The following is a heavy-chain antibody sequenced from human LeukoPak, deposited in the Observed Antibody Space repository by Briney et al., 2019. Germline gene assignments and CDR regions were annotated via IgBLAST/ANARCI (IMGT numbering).Heavy chain of an antibody. D-gene: IGHD6-6*01. V-gene: IGHV3-30*02. Sequence: PGGSLRVFCAASGFTFSSYGMHWVRQAPGKGLEWVAFIRYDGSNKYYADSVKGRFTISRDNSKNTLYLQMNSLRAEDTAVHYCAKDGGALAALWEFFDYWGQGTLVTVSS. CDR3: AKDGGALAALWEFFDY. CDR2: IRYDGSNK. J-gene: IGHJ4*02. CDR1: GFTFSSYG.